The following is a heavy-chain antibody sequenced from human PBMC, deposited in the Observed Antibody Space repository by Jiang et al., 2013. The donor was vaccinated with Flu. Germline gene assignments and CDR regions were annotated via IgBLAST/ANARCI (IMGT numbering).Heavy chain of an antibody. CDR2: IIPIFGTA. D-gene: IGHD6-19*01. Sequence: SGAEVKKPGSSVKVSCKASGGTFSSYAISWVRQAPGQGLEWMGGIIPIFGTANYAQKFQGRVTITADESTSTAYMELSSLRSEDTAVYYCARDYGEWLVTPLSGYFDYWGQGTLVTVSS. V-gene: IGHV1-69*01. J-gene: IGHJ4*02. CDR3: ARDYGEWLVTPLSGYFDY. CDR1: GGTFSSYA.